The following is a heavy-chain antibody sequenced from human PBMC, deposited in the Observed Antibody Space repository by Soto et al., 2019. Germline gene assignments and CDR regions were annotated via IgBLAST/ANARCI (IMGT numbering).Heavy chain of an antibody. J-gene: IGHJ4*02. V-gene: IGHV3-30*18. CDR1: GFTFSSYG. CDR3: AKVTLRIAAAAHYFDY. CDR2: ISYDGSNK. Sequence: GGSLRLSCAASGFTFSSYGMHWVRQAPGKGLEWVAVISYDGSNKYYADSVKGRFTISRDNSKNTLYLQMNSLRAEDTAVYYCAKVTLRIAAAAHYFDYWGQGTLVTVSS. D-gene: IGHD6-13*01.